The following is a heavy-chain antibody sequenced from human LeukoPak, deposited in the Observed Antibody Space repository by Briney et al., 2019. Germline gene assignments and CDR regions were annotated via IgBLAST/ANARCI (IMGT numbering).Heavy chain of an antibody. CDR2: INHEGTEK. D-gene: IGHD3-10*01. CDR1: GFTFRRTW. CDR3: ATGGHYYGD. J-gene: IGHJ4*02. Sequence: TGGSLRLSCAASGFTFRRTWMSWLRQAPGKGLEWVAYINHEGTEKDYMDSVKGRFTISRDNAQNSLFLQMNSLRAEDTAIYYCATGGHYYGDWGQGTLVTVSS. V-gene: IGHV3-7*05.